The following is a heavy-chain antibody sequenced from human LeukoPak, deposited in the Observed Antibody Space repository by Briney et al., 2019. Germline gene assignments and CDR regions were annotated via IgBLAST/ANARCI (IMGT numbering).Heavy chain of an antibody. D-gene: IGHD1-26*01. CDR3: AKDRARGGSYPLPHDY. J-gene: IGHJ4*02. CDR2: IKEDGSEK. V-gene: IGHV3-7*03. CDR1: GFMFSSYW. Sequence: GGSLRLSCAASGFMFSSYWMSWVRQAPGKGLEWVADIKEDGSEKSYVDSVKGRFTISRDNAKNSLYLQMNTLRAEDTAVYYCAKDRARGGSYPLPHDYWGQGTLVTVSS.